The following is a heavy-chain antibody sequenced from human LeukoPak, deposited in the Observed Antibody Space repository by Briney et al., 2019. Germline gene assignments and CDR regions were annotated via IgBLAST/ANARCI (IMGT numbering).Heavy chain of an antibody. Sequence: ASVKVSCKASGYTFTGNHVHWVRQAPGQGLEWMGWIDPKSGDTMYAQKFQDRVTMTSDTSINTAYMELSGLGSDDTAVYFCAKEADIVSFDLWGRGTLVTVSS. CDR3: AKEADIVSFDL. CDR2: IDPKSGDT. CDR1: GYTFTGNH. V-gene: IGHV1-2*02. J-gene: IGHJ2*01. D-gene: IGHD2-15*01.